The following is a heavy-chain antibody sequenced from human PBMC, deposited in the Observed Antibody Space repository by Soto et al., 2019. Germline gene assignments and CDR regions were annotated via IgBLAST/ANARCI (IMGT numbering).Heavy chain of an antibody. CDR1: GFTLSSYG. Sequence: VQLVESGGGVVQPGRYLRLYCVVSGFTLSSYGMHWVRQAPGKGLEWVAVISYDGTNKYYADSVKGRFAISTDNSKNTLFLQMNSLRPEDTDVYYCASPPDYWGQGTLVTVSS. J-gene: IGHJ4*02. CDR3: ASPPDY. CDR2: ISYDGTNK. V-gene: IGHV3-30*03.